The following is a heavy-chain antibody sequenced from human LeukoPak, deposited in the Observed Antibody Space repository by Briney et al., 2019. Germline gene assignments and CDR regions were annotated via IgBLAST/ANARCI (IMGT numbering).Heavy chain of an antibody. Sequence: ASVKVSCKASGYTFTIYDINWVRQATGQGLEWMGWMNPNSGNTGYAQKFQGRVTITRNTSISTAYMELSRLRSEDTTVYYCAREAYSSSPHDAFDIWGQGTMVTVSS. CDR1: GYTFTIYD. CDR3: AREAYSSSPHDAFDI. D-gene: IGHD6-13*01. V-gene: IGHV1-8*03. CDR2: MNPNSGNT. J-gene: IGHJ3*02.